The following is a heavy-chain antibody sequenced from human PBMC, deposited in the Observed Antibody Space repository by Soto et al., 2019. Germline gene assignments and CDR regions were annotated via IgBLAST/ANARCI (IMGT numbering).Heavy chain of an antibody. CDR1: GGTFSSYA. J-gene: IGHJ6*02. V-gene: IGHV1-69*13. D-gene: IGHD3-10*01. CDR3: ARWLGGGLLHYYYYYGMDV. Sequence: ASVKVSCKASGGTFSSYAISWVRQAPGQGLEWMGGIIPIFGTANYAQKFQGRVTITADESTSTAYMELSSLRSEDTAVYYCARWLGGGLLHYYYYYGMDVWGQGTTVTVS. CDR2: IIPIFGTA.